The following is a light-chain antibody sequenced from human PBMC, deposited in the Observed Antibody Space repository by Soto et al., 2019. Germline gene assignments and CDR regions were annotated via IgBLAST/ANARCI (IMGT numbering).Light chain of an antibody. Sequence: QSVLTQPPSVSGAPGQRVTISCTGSSSNIGAGYDVHWYQHLPGTAPKLLIYGNSHRPSGVPDRFSGSKSGTSASLAITGLQAEDEADYCCQSYDSSLSGSVFGGGTKVTVL. V-gene: IGLV1-40*01. CDR2: GNS. J-gene: IGLJ3*02. CDR3: QSYDSSLSGSV. CDR1: SSNIGAGYD.